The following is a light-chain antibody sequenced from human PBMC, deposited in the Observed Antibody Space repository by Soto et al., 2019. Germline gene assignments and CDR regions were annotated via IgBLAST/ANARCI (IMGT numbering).Light chain of an antibody. CDR2: EVS. J-gene: IGLJ1*01. V-gene: IGLV2-14*01. Sequence: QSALTQPASVSGSPGQSITISCTGPSSDVGGYNYVSWYQQHPGKAPKLMIYEVSNRPSGVSNRFSVSKSGNTASLTISGLQAEDEADYYCSSYTSSSPSRCFGTVTKLTVL. CDR1: SSDVGGYNY. CDR3: SSYTSSSPSRC.